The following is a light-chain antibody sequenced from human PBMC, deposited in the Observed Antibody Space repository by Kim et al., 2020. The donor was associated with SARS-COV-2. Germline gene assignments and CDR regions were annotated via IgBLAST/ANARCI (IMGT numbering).Light chain of an antibody. J-gene: IGLJ3*02. V-gene: IGLV3-21*04. CDR1: NVGSKS. CDR2: YDS. Sequence: PGKTARITCGGNNVGSKSVHLYQQKPGQAPVLVIYYDSDRPSGIPERFSGCNSGNTATLTISRVEAGDEADYYCQVWDSSSDHPVFGGGTQLTVL. CDR3: QVWDSSSDHPV.